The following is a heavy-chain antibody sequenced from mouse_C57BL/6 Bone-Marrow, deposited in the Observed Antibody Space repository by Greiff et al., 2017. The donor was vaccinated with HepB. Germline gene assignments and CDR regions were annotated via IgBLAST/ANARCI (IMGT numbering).Heavy chain of an antibody. CDR2: IDPSDSYT. Sequence: VQLQQPGAELVKPGASVKLSCKASGYTFTSYWMQGVKQRPGQGLEWIGEIDPSDSYTNYNQKFKGKATLTVDTSSSTAYMQLSSLTSEDSAVYYCARSAPLYYSNPYYAMDYWGQGTSVTVSS. V-gene: IGHV1-50*01. CDR3: ARSAPLYYSNPYYAMDY. CDR1: GYTFTSYW. J-gene: IGHJ4*01. D-gene: IGHD2-5*01.